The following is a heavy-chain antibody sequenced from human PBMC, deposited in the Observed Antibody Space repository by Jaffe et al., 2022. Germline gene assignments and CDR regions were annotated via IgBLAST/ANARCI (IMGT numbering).Heavy chain of an antibody. D-gene: IGHD3-16*02. Sequence: EVQLVESGGGLVQPGGSLRLSCAASGFTVSSNYMSWVRQAPGKGLEWVSVIYSGGSTYYADSVKGRFTISRDNSKNTLYLQMNSLRAEDTAVYYCAREYYDYVWGSYRSNYFDYWGQGTLVTVSS. J-gene: IGHJ4*02. CDR1: GFTVSSNY. V-gene: IGHV3-66*02. CDR2: IYSGGST. CDR3: AREYYDYVWGSYRSNYFDY.